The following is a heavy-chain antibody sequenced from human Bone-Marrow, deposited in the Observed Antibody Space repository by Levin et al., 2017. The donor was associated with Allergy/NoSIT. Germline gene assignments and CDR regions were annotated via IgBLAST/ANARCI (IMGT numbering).Heavy chain of an antibody. CDR1: GGSISSSSYY. Sequence: SETLSLTCTVSGGSISSSSYYWGWIRQPPGKGLEWIGSIYYSGSTYYNPSLKSRVTISVDTSKNQFSLKLSSVTAADTAVYYCARRAYCSSTSCYFPGAFDIWGQGTMVTVSS. J-gene: IGHJ3*02. D-gene: IGHD2-2*01. CDR2: IYYSGST. V-gene: IGHV4-39*01. CDR3: ARRAYCSSTSCYFPGAFDI.